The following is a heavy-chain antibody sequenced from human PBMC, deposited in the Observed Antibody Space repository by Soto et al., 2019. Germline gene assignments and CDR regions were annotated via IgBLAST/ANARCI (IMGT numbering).Heavy chain of an antibody. J-gene: IGHJ5*02. CDR3: ARGLDGDYELDWFDP. CDR1: GYTFTSYA. CDR2: INAGNGNT. Sequence: QVQLVQSGAEVKKPGASVKVSCKASGYTFTSYAMHWVRKAPGQRLEWMGWINAGNGNTKYSQKFQGRVTITRDTSASTAYMELSSLRSEDTAVYYCARGLDGDYELDWFDPWGQGTLVTVSS. D-gene: IGHD4-17*01. V-gene: IGHV1-3*01.